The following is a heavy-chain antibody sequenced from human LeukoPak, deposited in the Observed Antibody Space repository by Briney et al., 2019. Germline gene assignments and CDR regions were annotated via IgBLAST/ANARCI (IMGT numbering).Heavy chain of an antibody. J-gene: IGHJ4*02. Sequence: SVTLSLTCTVSGGSISSSTYYWSWIRQPPGKGLEWIGYIYYSGSTNYNPSLKSRVTISVDTSKNQFSLKLSSVTAADTAVYYCARESYDSSGYYYPFDYWGQGTLVTVSS. V-gene: IGHV4-61*01. CDR1: GGSISSSTYY. D-gene: IGHD3-22*01. CDR3: ARESYDSSGYYYPFDY. CDR2: IYYSGST.